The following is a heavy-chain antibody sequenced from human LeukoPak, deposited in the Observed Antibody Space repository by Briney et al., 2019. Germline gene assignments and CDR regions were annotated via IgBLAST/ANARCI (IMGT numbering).Heavy chain of an antibody. V-gene: IGHV3-48*01. D-gene: IGHD6-19*01. CDR1: GFTFSSYS. CDR2: ISSSRSTI. J-gene: IGHJ4*02. Sequence: GGSLRLSCAASGFTFSSYSMNWVRQAPGKGLEWVSYISSSRSTIYYADSVKGRFTISRDNAKNSLYLQMNSLRAEDTAVYYCARYGSGLNDYWGQGTLVTVSS. CDR3: ARYGSGLNDY.